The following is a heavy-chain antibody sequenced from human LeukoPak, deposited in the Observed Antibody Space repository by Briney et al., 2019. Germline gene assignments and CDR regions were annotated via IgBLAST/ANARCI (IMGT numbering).Heavy chain of an antibody. Sequence: GGSLRLSCAASGFPFTSYWMGWVRQVPGKAPVCVSQINVDGSITRYADAVKGRFTISRDNAKNTLELEMNSLTVDDTGVYYCARGTWYIDVWGRGTLVTVSS. J-gene: IGHJ2*01. CDR2: INVDGSIT. D-gene: IGHD1-7*01. CDR3: ARGTWYIDV. V-gene: IGHV3-74*01. CDR1: GFPFTSYW.